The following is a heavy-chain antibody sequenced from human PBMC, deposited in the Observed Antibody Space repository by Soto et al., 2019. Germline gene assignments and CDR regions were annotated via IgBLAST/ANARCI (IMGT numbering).Heavy chain of an antibody. CDR3: ARTLEMAVADY. D-gene: IGHD6-19*01. V-gene: IGHV3-11*01. Sequence: GGSLKLSCAASGFIFSNYYMSWVRQAPGKGLEWVSYVSGSGTAIAFANSVKGRFTISRDNGQNSLYLQMSGLRAEDTAVYYCARTLEMAVADYWGQGTLVTVTS. J-gene: IGHJ4*02. CDR2: VSGSGTAI. CDR1: GFIFSNYY.